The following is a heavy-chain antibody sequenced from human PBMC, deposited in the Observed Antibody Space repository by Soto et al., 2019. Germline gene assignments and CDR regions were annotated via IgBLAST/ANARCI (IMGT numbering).Heavy chain of an antibody. V-gene: IGHV4-59*01. CDR1: GGSISSYY. Sequence: SGTLSLTCTVSGGSISSYYWSWIRQPPGKGLEWIGYIYYSGNTNYNPSLKSRVTISVDTSKNHFSLKLSSVTAADTAVYYCARDAMTLVIPEYYYNAMDVWGQGPTVTVS. J-gene: IGHJ6*02. CDR3: ARDAMTLVIPEYYYNAMDV. CDR2: IYYSGNT. D-gene: IGHD2-21*01.